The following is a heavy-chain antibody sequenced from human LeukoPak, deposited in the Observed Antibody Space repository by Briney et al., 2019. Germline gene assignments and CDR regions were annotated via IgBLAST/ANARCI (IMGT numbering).Heavy chain of an antibody. J-gene: IGHJ3*02. V-gene: IGHV3-53*01. D-gene: IGHD1-1*01. CDR3: ARDRRRLRGMNGDGDAFDI. CDR2: IYSDGSI. CDR1: GFSVGGNY. Sequence: GGSLRLSCAASGFSVGGNYISWIRQAPGKGLEWVSMIYSDGSIFHADSVKGRFTMSRDNSRNTLDLQMNSLRVEDTAVYFCARDRRRLRGMNGDGDAFDIWGQGTMVTVSS.